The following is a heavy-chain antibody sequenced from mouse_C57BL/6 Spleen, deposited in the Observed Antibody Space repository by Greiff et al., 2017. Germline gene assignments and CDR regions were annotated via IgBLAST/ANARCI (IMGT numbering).Heavy chain of an antibody. J-gene: IGHJ3*01. CDR1: GFSLTSYA. CDR2: IWTGGST. D-gene: IGHD1-1*01. V-gene: IGHV2-9-1*01. Sequence: VQVVESGPGLVAPSQCLSIPCTVSGFSLTSYAISWVRQPPGKGLEWLGVIWTGGSTNYNSALKSRLSISKDNPKSQVFLKKNSLQTDDTTRYYCAIHYYGSSEGFAYWGQGTLVTVSA. CDR3: AIHYYGSSEGFAY.